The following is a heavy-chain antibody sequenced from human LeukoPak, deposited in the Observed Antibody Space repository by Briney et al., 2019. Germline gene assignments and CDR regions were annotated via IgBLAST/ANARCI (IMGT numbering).Heavy chain of an antibody. CDR1: GYTFTNYD. D-gene: IGHD2-2*01. CDR2: MNPKSLVR. V-gene: IGHV1-8*01. J-gene: IGHJ4*02. Sequence: ASVKVSCKASGYTFTNYDINWVRQAPGQGLEWMGWMNPKSLVRDFAPKFQGRLTMTRDTSTSTVYMELSSLRSEDTAVYYCARDGEDIVVVPAAANFDYWGQGTLVTVSS. CDR3: ARDGEDIVVVPAAANFDY.